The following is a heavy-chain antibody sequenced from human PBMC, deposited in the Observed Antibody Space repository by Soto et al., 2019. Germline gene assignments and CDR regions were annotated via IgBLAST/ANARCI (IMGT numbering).Heavy chain of an antibody. CDR1: GFTFSSYG. J-gene: IGHJ3*02. D-gene: IGHD4-17*01. Sequence: QVQLMESGGGVVQPGRSLRLSCAASGFTFSSYGMHWVRQAPGKGLEWVAVIWYDGSNKYYADSVKGRFTISRDNSKNTLYLQMNSLRAEDTAVYYCASVTRGYDAFDIWGQGTMVTVSS. CDR3: ASVTRGYDAFDI. CDR2: IWYDGSNK. V-gene: IGHV3-33*01.